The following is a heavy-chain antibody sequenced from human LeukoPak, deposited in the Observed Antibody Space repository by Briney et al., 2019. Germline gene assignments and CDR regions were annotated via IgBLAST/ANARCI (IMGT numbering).Heavy chain of an antibody. Sequence: GGSLRLSCAASGFTFSSYWMSWVRQAPGKGLEWVANIKQDGSEKYYVDSVKGRFTISRDNAKNSLYLQMNSLRAEDTAVYYCARMESWELPVSATKYYYGMDVCGQGTTVTVSS. D-gene: IGHD1-26*01. CDR3: ARMESWELPVSATKYYYGMDV. CDR1: GFTFSSYW. J-gene: IGHJ6*02. V-gene: IGHV3-7*01. CDR2: IKQDGSEK.